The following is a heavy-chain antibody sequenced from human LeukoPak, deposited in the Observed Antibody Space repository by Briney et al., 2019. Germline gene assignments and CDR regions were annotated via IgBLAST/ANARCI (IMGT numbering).Heavy chain of an antibody. CDR3: AREVLAKNYGMDV. J-gene: IGHJ6*02. CDR2: INPNSGGT. D-gene: IGHD2-8*02. V-gene: IGHV1-2*02. Sequence: ASVKVSCKASGYTFTGYFMHWVRQAPGQGLEWMGWINPNSGGTNYAQKFQGGVTMTRDTSISTAYMELSSLRSDDTAVYYCAREVLAKNYGMDVWGQGTTVTVSS. CDR1: GYTFTGYF.